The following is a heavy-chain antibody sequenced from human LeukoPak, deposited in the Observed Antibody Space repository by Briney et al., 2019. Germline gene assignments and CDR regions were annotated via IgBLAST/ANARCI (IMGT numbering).Heavy chain of an antibody. CDR2: ISGSGGGT. D-gene: IGHD2-15*01. CDR3: AKDIVVVVAAGDYFDY. CDR1: GFIFTNYA. V-gene: IGHV3-23*01. Sequence: GGSLRLSCAASGFIFTNYAMNWVRQAPGKGLEWVPGISGSGGGTYYADSVKGRFTISRDNSKNTVYLQMSSLRAEDTAIYYCAKDIVVVVAAGDYFDYWGQGTLVTVSS. J-gene: IGHJ4*02.